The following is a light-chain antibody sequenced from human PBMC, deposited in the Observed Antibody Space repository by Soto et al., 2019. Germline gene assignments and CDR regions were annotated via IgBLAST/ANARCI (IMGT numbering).Light chain of an antibody. Sequence: EIVMTQSPATLSVSPGERATLSCRASQSISITLAWYQQKPGQAPRLLIYGASTRATDIPARFSGSGSGTEFTLTISGLQYEDFAVYYCQQYNNWPRTFGVGTKVEI. V-gene: IGKV3-15*01. CDR1: QSISIT. CDR2: GAS. J-gene: IGKJ4*01. CDR3: QQYNNWPRT.